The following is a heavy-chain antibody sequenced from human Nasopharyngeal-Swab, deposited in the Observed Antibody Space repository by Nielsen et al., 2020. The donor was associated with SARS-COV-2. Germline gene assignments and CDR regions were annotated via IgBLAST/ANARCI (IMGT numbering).Heavy chain of an antibody. Sequence: GESLKISCAASGFTFSSYGMHWVRQAPGKGLEWVAVIWYDGSNKYYADSVKGRFTISRDNSKNTLYLQMNSLRAEDTAAYYCARGQESYSSSWLNWYFDLWGRGTLVTVSS. J-gene: IGHJ2*01. V-gene: IGHV3-33*01. D-gene: IGHD6-13*01. CDR3: ARGQESYSSSWLNWYFDL. CDR1: GFTFSSYG. CDR2: IWYDGSNK.